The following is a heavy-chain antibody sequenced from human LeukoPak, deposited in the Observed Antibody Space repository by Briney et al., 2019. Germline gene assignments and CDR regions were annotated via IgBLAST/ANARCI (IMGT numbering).Heavy chain of an antibody. Sequence: SETLSLTCTVSGGSISSGGYYWSWIRQHPGKGLEWIGYIYYSGSTYYNPSLKSRITISVDTSKNQFSLKLSSVTAADTAVYYCARVKDSSGYPYFDYWGQGTLVTVSS. D-gene: IGHD3-22*01. V-gene: IGHV4-31*03. CDR2: IYYSGST. CDR1: GGSISSGGYY. J-gene: IGHJ4*02. CDR3: ARVKDSSGYPYFDY.